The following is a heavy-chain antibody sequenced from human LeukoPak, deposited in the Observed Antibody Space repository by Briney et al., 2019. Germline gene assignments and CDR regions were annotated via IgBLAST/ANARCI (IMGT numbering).Heavy chain of an antibody. CDR3: ARGGGGSSWFDY. CDR2: IYYSGST. D-gene: IGHD6-13*01. V-gene: IGHV4-39*07. J-gene: IGHJ4*02. CDR1: GGSISSSSYY. Sequence: PSETLSLTCTVSGGSISSSSYYWGWIRQPPGKGLEWIGSIYYSGSTYYNPSLKSRVTISVDTSKNQFSLKLSSVTAADTAVYYCARGGGGSSWFDYWGQGTLDTVSS.